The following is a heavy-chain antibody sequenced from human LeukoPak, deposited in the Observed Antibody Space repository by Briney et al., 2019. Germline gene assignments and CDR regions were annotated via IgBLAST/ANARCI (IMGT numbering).Heavy chain of an antibody. CDR3: ARAGDYVYYYYYGMDV. V-gene: IGHV4-59*08. CDR1: GGSISSYY. CDR2: IYYSGST. D-gene: IGHD4-17*01. J-gene: IGHJ6*02. Sequence: SETLSLTCTVSGGSISSYYWSWIRQPPGKGLEWIGYIYYSGSTNYNPSLKSRVAISVDTSKNQFSLKLSSVTAADTAVYYCARAGDYVYYYYYGMDVWGQGTTVTVSS.